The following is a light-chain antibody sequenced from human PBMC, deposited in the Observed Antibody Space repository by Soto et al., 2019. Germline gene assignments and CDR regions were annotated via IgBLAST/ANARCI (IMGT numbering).Light chain of an antibody. V-gene: IGKV1-9*01. CDR2: AAS. Sequence: DIQLTQSPSFLSASVGDRVTITCRAGQGISNYLAWYQQKPGKAPQLLIYAASILQSGVPSRFSGSGSGTEFTLTISSLQPEDFATYCCQQLNTSPFTFGPGTKVDIK. CDR1: QGISNY. CDR3: QQLNTSPFT. J-gene: IGKJ3*01.